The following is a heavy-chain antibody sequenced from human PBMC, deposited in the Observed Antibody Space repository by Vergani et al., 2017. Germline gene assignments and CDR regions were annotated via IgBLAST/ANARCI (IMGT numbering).Heavy chain of an antibody. D-gene: IGHD3-10*01. V-gene: IGHV1-2*02. CDR1: GYTFTGYY. Sequence: QVQLVQSGAEVKKPGASVKVSCKASGYTFTGYYMHWVRQAPGQRLEWMGWINPNRGGTNYAQKFQGRVTMTRDTSISTAYMELSRLRSDDTAVYYCALYGSGSPTGWFYPWGQGTLVTVSS. CDR2: INPNRGGT. CDR3: ALYGSGSPTGWFYP. J-gene: IGHJ5*02.